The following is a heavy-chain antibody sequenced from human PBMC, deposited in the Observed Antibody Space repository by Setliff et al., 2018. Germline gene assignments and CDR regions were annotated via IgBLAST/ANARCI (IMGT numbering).Heavy chain of an antibody. Sequence: SETLSLTCTVSGGSVNSHYWNWIRLTPGKGLEWIGSISYSGSTNYNPSLKSRVTISVDTSRNEFSLKLSSVTAADTAVYYCATDPTSYCTGGNCHSGRFASWGQGTLVTVSS. J-gene: IGHJ4*02. V-gene: IGHV4-59*02. CDR2: ISYSGST. CDR3: ATDPTSYCTGGNCHSGRFAS. CDR1: GGSVNSHY. D-gene: IGHD2-15*01.